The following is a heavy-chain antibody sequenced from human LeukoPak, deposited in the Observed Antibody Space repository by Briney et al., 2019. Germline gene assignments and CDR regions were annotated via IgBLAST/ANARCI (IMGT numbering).Heavy chain of an antibody. CDR3: ARVRVGSYFDY. CDR1: GFTFSSYS. J-gene: IGHJ4*02. CDR2: ISGSSSTI. Sequence: GGSLRLSCAASGFTFSSYSMNWVRQAPGKGLEWVSYISGSSSTIYYADSVKGRFTISRDNAKNSMYLQMNSLRAEDTAVYYCARVRVGSYFDYWGQGTLVTVSS. D-gene: IGHD3-10*01. V-gene: IGHV3-48*04.